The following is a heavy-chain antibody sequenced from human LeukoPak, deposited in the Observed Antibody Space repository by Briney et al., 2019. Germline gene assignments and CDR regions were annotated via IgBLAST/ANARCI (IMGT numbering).Heavy chain of an antibody. V-gene: IGHV6-1*01. J-gene: IGHJ6*03. CDR3: ARGGHGSSWSYYYNYMDV. CDR2: TYYRSRWHE. CDR1: GDSVSSDSAS. D-gene: IGHD6-13*01. Sequence: SQTLSLTCVISGDSVSSDSASWIWLRQLPSGGLEWLGRTYYRSRWHEDYAASVKSRLTIRPDTSKNQFSLQLDSVTPEDTAVYFCARGGHGSSWSYYYNYMDVWGKGTTVVVSS.